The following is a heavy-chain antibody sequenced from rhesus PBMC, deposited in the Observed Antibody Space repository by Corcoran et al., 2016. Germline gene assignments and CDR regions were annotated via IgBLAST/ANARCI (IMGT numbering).Heavy chain of an antibody. CDR3: AKFQFITIFGLGGLDS. CDR1: GFTFSSHG. J-gene: IGHJ6*01. CDR2: INSGGGST. D-gene: IGHD3-3*01. Sequence: VQLVSPGGGLVHPGGSLNLLFAASGFTFSSHGRSWSRPVSAINSGGGSTYYADSVKGRFTISRDNSKNTLYLQMNSLRAEDTAVYYCAKFQFITIFGLGGLDSWGQGVVVTVSS. V-gene: IGHV3S5*01.